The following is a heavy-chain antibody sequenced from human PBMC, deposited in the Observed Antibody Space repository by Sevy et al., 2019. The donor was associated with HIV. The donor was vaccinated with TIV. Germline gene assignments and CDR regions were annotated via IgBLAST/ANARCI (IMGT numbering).Heavy chain of an antibody. D-gene: IGHD2-8*01. V-gene: IGHV3-23*01. Sequence: GGSLRLSCAASGFDFSIYSMSWVRQAPGKGLEWVSTLSFGCGKINYADSVKGRFTISRENSKSSVYLQMNNMGVEDTAVYYCAGEGCTKPHDYWGQGTLVTVSS. CDR2: LSFGCGKI. CDR1: GFDFSIYS. CDR3: AGEGCTKPHDY. J-gene: IGHJ4*02.